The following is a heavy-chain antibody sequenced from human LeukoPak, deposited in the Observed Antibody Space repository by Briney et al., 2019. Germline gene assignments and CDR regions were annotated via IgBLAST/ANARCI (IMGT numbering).Heavy chain of an antibody. CDR1: GGSISSSSYY. CDR2: IYYSGST. Sequence: SETLSLTCTVSGGSISSSSYYWGWIRQPPGKGLEWIGSIYYSGSTYYNPSLKSRVTIPVDTSKNQFSLKLSSVTAADTAVYYCARLEMGYSNYNFDYWGQGTLVTVSS. D-gene: IGHD4-11*01. V-gene: IGHV4-39*01. J-gene: IGHJ4*02. CDR3: ARLEMGYSNYNFDY.